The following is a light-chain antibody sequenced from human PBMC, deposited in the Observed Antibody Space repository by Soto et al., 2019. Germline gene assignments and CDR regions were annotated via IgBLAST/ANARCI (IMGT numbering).Light chain of an antibody. CDR1: QTISSW. CDR3: QHYNSYSEA. J-gene: IGKJ1*01. CDR2: KAS. Sequence: DIQMTQSPSTLSASVGDRVTITCRASQTISSWLAWYQQKPGKAPKLLIYKASTLKSGVPSRFSGSGSGTEFTLTISSLQPDDFATYSGQHYNSYSEAFGQGTKVDIX. V-gene: IGKV1-5*03.